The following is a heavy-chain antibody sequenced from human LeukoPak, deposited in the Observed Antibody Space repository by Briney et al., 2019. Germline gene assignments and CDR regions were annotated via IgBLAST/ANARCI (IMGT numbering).Heavy chain of an antibody. CDR2: ISAYNGNT. J-gene: IGHJ4*02. Sequence: ASVKVSCKASGYTFTSYGISWVRQAPGQGLEWMGWISAYNGNTNYAQKLQGRVTMTTDTSTSTAYMELRSLRSDDTAVYYCARVAPSSVVATRNYYFDYWGQGTLVTVSS. CDR1: GYTFTSYG. V-gene: IGHV1-18*01. CDR3: ARVAPSSVVATRNYYFDY. D-gene: IGHD5-12*01.